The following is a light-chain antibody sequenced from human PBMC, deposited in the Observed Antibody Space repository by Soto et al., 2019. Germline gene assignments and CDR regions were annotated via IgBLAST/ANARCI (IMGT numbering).Light chain of an antibody. CDR1: QSISNH. V-gene: IGKV1-39*01. CDR2: AAS. CDR3: QQSYSSPPT. J-gene: IGKJ1*01. Sequence: DIQMTQSPSSLSASVEDRVIITCRASQSISNHLNWYQQKPGKAPKLLIFAASSLQSEVPSRFLGSRSGPDFTLTISSLQPEDFATYYCQQSYSSPPTFGQGTKVEIK.